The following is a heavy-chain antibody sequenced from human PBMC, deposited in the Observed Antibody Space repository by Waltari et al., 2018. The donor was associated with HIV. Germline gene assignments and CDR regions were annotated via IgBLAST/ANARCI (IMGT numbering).Heavy chain of an antibody. J-gene: IGHJ4*02. CDR1: GFTFSSYG. Sequence: QVQLVESGGGVVQPGGSLRLSCAASGFTFSSYGMHWVRQAPGKGLEWVAFIRYDGSNKYYADSVKGRFTISRDNSKNTLYLQMNSLRAEDTAVYYCAKDRGYYDSSGSALDYWGQGTLVTVSS. D-gene: IGHD3-22*01. CDR3: AKDRGYYDSSGSALDY. V-gene: IGHV3-30*02. CDR2: IRYDGSNK.